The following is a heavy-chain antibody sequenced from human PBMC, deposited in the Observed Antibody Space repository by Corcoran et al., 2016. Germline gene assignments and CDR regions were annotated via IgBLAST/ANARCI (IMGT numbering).Heavy chain of an antibody. CDR1: GYTFTSNG. J-gene: IGHJ6*02. CDR2: ISAYNGNT. V-gene: IGHV1-18*01. D-gene: IGHD3-9*01. Sequence: QVQLVQSGAEVKKPGASVKVSCKASGYTFTSNGISWVRQAPGQGLQWVGWISAYNGNTNYAQKLQGRVTMTTDTSKSTAYMERRSLRSDDTAVYYCARDGYLDNPVGSAAYYYYGMDVWGQGTTVTVSS. CDR3: ARDGYLDNPVGSAAYYYYGMDV.